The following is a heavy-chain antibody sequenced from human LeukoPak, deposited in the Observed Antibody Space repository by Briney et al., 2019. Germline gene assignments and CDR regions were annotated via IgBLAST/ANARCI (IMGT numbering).Heavy chain of an antibody. D-gene: IGHD4-17*01. CDR1: GYTFTSYG. CDR2: ISAYNGNT. V-gene: IGHV1-18*01. Sequence: ASVKVSCKATGYTFTSYGISGVRQAPGQGLEWMGWISAYNGNTNYAQKLQGRVTMTTDTSTSTAYMELRSLRSDDTAVYYCARDRKRGTTVTNPFDYWGQGTLVTVSS. J-gene: IGHJ4*02. CDR3: ARDRKRGTTVTNPFDY.